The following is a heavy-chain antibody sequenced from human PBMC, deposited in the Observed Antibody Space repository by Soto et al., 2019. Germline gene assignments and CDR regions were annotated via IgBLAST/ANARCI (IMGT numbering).Heavy chain of an antibody. CDR1: NGYIGDLIYR. J-gene: IGHJ5*02. V-gene: IGHV4-39*01. CDR3: ARQCRGVTCHWFVP. Sequence: SVPQSDRNSVANGYIGDLIYRRIWKSQPPGKGLEWIGSIFYSGSTYYNPSLKSRVTISVDTSKNQFSLTLTSVTAADTAVYYCARQCRGVTCHWFVPWGQGTLVTV. D-gene: IGHD2-15*01. CDR2: IFYSGST.